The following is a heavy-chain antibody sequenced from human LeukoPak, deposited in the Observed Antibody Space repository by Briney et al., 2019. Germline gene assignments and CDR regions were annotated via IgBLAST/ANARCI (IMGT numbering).Heavy chain of an antibody. Sequence: GGSLRLSCAASAFTFRNYAMSWVRQAPGKGLERVANIKHDEIEKYHVDSVKGRFTISRDNAKNSLYLQMNSLRAEGTAVYYCARDTGALVTHFDYWGQGTLVTVSS. CDR1: AFTFRNYA. CDR2: IKHDEIEK. CDR3: ARDTGALVTHFDY. D-gene: IGHD5-18*01. V-gene: IGHV3-7*03. J-gene: IGHJ4*02.